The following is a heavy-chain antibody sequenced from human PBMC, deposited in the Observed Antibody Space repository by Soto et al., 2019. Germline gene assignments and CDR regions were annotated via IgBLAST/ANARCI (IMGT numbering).Heavy chain of an antibody. CDR3: ASLGGDV. J-gene: IGHJ6*02. CDR2: TYYRSKWYN. CDR1: GDSFSSHSAA. Sequence: LTCAISGDSFSSHSAAWNWFRQSPSRGLEWLGRTYYRSKWYNDYAGSVKSRITINPDTSKNQFSLQLNSVTPEDTAVYYCASLGGDVWGQGTTVTVSS. D-gene: IGHD3-10*01. V-gene: IGHV6-1*01.